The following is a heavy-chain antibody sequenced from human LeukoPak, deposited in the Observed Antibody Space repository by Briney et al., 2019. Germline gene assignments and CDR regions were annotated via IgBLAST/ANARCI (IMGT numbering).Heavy chain of an antibody. Sequence: ASVKVSCKASGYTFTNFVISWVRQAPGQGLEWMGWINPYNGNTKYALKVQGRVTMTTDTSTSTAYMELRSLGPDDTAVFYCARGRIPARLRELGVVTDRHYYMDVWGKGTTVTVSS. D-gene: IGHD3-3*01. CDR1: GYTFTNFV. V-gene: IGHV1-18*01. CDR2: INPYNGNT. CDR3: ARGRIPARLRELGVVTDRHYYMDV. J-gene: IGHJ6*03.